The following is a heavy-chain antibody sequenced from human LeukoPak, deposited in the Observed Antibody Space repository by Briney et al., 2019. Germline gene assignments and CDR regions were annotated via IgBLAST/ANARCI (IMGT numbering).Heavy chain of an antibody. D-gene: IGHD3-3*01. CDR1: GGSISSYY. CDR2: IHYSRST. Sequence: SETLSLTCTVSGGSISSYYGSWIRQPPGKGLEWIGYIHYSRSTNYNPSLKSRVTISVDTSKNQFSPKLSSVTAADTAVYYCARVGGWGFWSGLDAFDIWGQGTMVTVSS. V-gene: IGHV4-59*01. CDR3: ARVGGWGFWSGLDAFDI. J-gene: IGHJ3*02.